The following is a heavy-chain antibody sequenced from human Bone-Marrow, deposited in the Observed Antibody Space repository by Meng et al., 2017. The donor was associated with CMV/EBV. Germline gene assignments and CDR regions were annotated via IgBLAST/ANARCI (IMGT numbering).Heavy chain of an antibody. CDR3: ASDIVVVPAARPRLNWFDP. Sequence: SVKVSCKASGGTFSSYANSWVRQAPGQGLEWMGGIIPILGIANYAQKFQGRVTITADKSTSTAYMELSSLRSEDTAVYYCASDIVVVPAARPRLNWFDPWGQGTLVTVYS. D-gene: IGHD2-2*01. CDR2: IIPILGIA. J-gene: IGHJ5*02. CDR1: GGTFSSYA. V-gene: IGHV1-69*10.